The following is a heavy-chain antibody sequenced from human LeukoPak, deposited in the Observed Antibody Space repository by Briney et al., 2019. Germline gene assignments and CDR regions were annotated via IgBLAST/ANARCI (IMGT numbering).Heavy chain of an antibody. J-gene: IGHJ4*02. CDR2: IYYSGST. CDR3: ARRYSYGFYFDY. V-gene: IGHV4-59*08. D-gene: IGHD5-18*01. CDR1: GGSISSYY. Sequence: PSETLSLTCTVSGGSISSYYWSWIRQPPGKGLEWIGYIYYSGSTNYNPSLKSRVTKSVDTSKNQFSLKLSSVTAADTAVYYCARRYSYGFYFDYWGQGTLVTVSS.